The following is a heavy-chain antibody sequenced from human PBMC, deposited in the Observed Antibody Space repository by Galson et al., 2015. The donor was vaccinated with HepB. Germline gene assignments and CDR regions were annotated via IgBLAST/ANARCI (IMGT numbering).Heavy chain of an antibody. J-gene: IGHJ4*02. V-gene: IGHV3-30-3*01. CDR1: GFTFSTCT. D-gene: IGHD2-2*01. Sequence: SLRLSCAASGFTFSTCTMHWVRQAPGKGLEWVAVISYDGTNKYYADSVKGRFTISRDNSKNTLYLQMNSLRAEDTAVYYCATYAGSHQLLKSPPYFDNWGQGTLVTVSS. CDR2: ISYDGTNK. CDR3: ATYAGSHQLLKSPPYFDN.